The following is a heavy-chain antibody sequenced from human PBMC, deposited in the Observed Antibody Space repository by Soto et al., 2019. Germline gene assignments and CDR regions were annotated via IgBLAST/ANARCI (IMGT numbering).Heavy chain of an antibody. J-gene: IGHJ5*02. D-gene: IGHD4-4*01. V-gene: IGHV1-46*01. CDR2: INPSGGST. CDR1: GYTFTSYY. Sequence: QVQLVQSGAEVKKPGASVKVSCKASGYTFTSYYMHWVRQAPGQGLEWMGIINPSGGSTSYAQKFQGSVTMTRDTSTSTVYMELSSLRSEDTAVYYCASTPGGGDYSVYWFDPWGQGTLVTVSS. CDR3: ASTPGGGDYSVYWFDP.